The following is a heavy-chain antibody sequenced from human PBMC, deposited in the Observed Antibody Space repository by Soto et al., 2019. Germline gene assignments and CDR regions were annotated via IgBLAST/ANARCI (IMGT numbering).Heavy chain of an antibody. CDR2: ISYDGSNK. Sequence: GGSLRLSCAASGFTFSSYGMHWVRQAPGKGLEWVAVISYDGSNKYYADSVKGRFTISRDNSKNTLYLQMNSLRAEDTAVYYCAKDLGYSGSSAPGYWGQGTLVTVSS. CDR3: AKDLGYSGSSAPGY. J-gene: IGHJ4*02. D-gene: IGHD1-26*01. V-gene: IGHV3-30*18. CDR1: GFTFSSYG.